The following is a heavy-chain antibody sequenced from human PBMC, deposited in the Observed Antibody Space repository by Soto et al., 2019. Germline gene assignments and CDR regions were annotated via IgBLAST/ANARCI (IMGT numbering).Heavy chain of an antibody. D-gene: IGHD2-21*02. J-gene: IGHJ4*02. V-gene: IGHV3-33*01. CDR2: IWYDGSNK. CDR1: GFTFSSYG. CDR3: ARENRGDYQFDY. Sequence: GSLSLSCAASGFTFSSYGMHWVRQAPGKGLEWEAVIWYDGSNKYYADSVKGRFTISRDNSKNTLYLQMNSLRAEDTAVYYCARENRGDYQFDYWGQGTLVTVSS.